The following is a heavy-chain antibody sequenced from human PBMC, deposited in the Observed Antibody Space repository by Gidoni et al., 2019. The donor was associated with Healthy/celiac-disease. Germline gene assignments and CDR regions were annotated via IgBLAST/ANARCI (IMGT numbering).Heavy chain of an antibody. CDR2: ISSSSSYI. CDR3: ARAGSGYVSYNWFDP. J-gene: IGHJ5*02. V-gene: IGHV3-21*01. Sequence: EVQLVESGGGLVKPGGSLRLSCAASGFTFSSYSINWVRQAPGKGLEWVSSISSSSSYIYYADSVKGRFTISRDNAKNSLYLQMNSLRAEDTAVYYCARAGSGYVSYNWFDPWGQGTLVTVSS. CDR1: GFTFSSYS. D-gene: IGHD5-12*01.